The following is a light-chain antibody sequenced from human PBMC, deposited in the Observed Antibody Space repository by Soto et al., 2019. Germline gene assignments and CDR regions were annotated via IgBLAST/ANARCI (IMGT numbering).Light chain of an antibody. Sequence: QSVLTQPASVSGSPGQSITISCTGTSSDVGGYNYVSWYHQHPGKAPKLMIYDVSDRPSGVSNRFSGSKSGNTASLTISGLQAEDEADYYCSSYTSSSGYVFGTGTQLTVL. CDR3: SSYTSSSGYV. J-gene: IGLJ1*01. CDR2: DVS. V-gene: IGLV2-14*01. CDR1: SSDVGGYNY.